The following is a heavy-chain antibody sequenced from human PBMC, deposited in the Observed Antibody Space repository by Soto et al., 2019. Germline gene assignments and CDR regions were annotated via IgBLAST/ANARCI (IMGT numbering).Heavy chain of an antibody. V-gene: IGHV3-30-3*01. CDR3: ARDRGITIFGVVESGGWFDP. J-gene: IGHJ5*02. D-gene: IGHD3-3*01. Sequence: QVQLVESGGGVVQPGRSLRLSCAASGFTFSSYAMHWVRQAPGKGPEWVAVISYDGSNKYYADSVKGRFTISRDNSKNTLYLQMNSLRAEDTAVYYCARDRGITIFGVVESGGWFDPWGQGTLVTVSS. CDR1: GFTFSSYA. CDR2: ISYDGSNK.